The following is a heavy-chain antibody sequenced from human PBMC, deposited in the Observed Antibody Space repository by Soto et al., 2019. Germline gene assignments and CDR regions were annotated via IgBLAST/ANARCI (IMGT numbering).Heavy chain of an antibody. CDR3: ARRDTTGFLRYFDN. D-gene: IGHD3-9*01. Sequence: SVKVSCKASGGTLSSFINYPINWVRQAPGQGLEWMGGIVPNVGTVNYAQKFQGRVTITADKSTGTAYMELSSLRSEDTALYYWARRDTTGFLRYFDNWGQGTLVTVS. V-gene: IGHV1-69*06. CDR2: IVPNVGTV. J-gene: IGHJ4*02. CDR1: GGTLSSFINYP.